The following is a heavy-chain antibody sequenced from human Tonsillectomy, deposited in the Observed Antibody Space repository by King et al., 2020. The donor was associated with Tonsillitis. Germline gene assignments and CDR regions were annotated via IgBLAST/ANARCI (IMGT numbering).Heavy chain of an antibody. CDR2: IYSGGSRA. V-gene: IGHV3-23*03. J-gene: IGHJ2*01. CDR1: GFTFSSYA. Sequence: VQLVESGGGLVQPGGSLRLSCVASGFTFSSYAMSWVRQTPGKGLEWVSIIYSGGSRAYSADSVKGRFTISRDDPKNTLYLEMYSLRVEDTALYYCAKKHDYGDDYWYFDLWGRGTLVTVCS. D-gene: IGHD4-17*01. CDR3: AKKHDYGDDYWYFDL.